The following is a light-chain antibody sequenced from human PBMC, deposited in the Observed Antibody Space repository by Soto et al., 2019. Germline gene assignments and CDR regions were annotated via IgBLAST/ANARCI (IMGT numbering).Light chain of an antibody. CDR1: SSDVGGYNY. V-gene: IGLV2-14*01. CDR2: EVS. CDR3: QSYDSSLTAWV. Sequence: QSALTQPASVSGSPGQSITISCTGTSSDVGGYNYVSWYQQHPGKAPKLIIYEVSNRPSGVSNRFSGSKSGASASLAITGLQAEDETDYYCQSYDSSLTAWVFGGGTKLTVL. J-gene: IGLJ3*02.